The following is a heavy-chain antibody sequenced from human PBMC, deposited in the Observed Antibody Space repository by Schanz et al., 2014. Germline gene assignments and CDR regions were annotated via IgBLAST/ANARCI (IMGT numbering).Heavy chain of an antibody. Sequence: QVQLVQSEAEVKKPGSSVKVSCKASGGTFSSYTISWVRQAPGQGLEWMGRIIPILGIATYAQKFQGRVTITADRSTSTAYMELSSLRSEDTAVYYCARAFGGYDPAGALDYWGQGTLXTVSS. J-gene: IGHJ4*02. D-gene: IGHD5-12*01. CDR1: GGTFSSYT. V-gene: IGHV1-69*02. CDR3: ARAFGGYDPAGALDY. CDR2: IIPILGIA.